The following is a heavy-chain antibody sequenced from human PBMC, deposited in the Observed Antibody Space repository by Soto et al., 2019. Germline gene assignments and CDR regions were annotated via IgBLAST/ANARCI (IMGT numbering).Heavy chain of an antibody. D-gene: IGHD1-26*01. Sequence: GGSLRLSCAASGFTVSSNYMSWVRQAPGKGLEWVSVIYSGGSTYYADSVKGRFTVSRDNSKNTLDLQMNSLRAEDTAMYFCARTPRTRGSYYYDYWGQGTLVTVSS. CDR2: IYSGGST. CDR1: GFTVSSNY. CDR3: ARTPRTRGSYYYDY. J-gene: IGHJ4*02. V-gene: IGHV3-53*01.